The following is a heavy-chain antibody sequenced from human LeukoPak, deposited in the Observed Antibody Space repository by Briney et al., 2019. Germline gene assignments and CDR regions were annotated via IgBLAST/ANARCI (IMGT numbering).Heavy chain of an antibody. V-gene: IGHV4-59*01. Sequence: SETLSLTCTVSGGSISSYYWSWIRQPPGKGLEWIGYIYYSGSTNYNPSLKSRVTISVDTSKNQSSLKLSSVTAADAAVYYCASLIAVAGQVDYWGQGTLVTVSS. J-gene: IGHJ4*02. CDR2: IYYSGST. CDR3: ASLIAVAGQVDY. D-gene: IGHD6-19*01. CDR1: GGSISSYY.